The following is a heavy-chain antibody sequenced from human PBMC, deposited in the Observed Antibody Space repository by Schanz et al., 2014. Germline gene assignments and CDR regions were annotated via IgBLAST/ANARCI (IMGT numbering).Heavy chain of an antibody. CDR3: ARDTTWRLDL. D-gene: IGHD1-1*01. Sequence: QVQLQESGPGLVKPSQTLSLTCTVSGGSIRSGTYYWSWIRQPAGKALEWVGRVFPNGITNYNPSRKRRVTISLDSSKTQFSLTLTSLPAADTAVYYCARDTTWRLDLWGRGTLXTVSS. V-gene: IGHV4-61*02. CDR1: GGSIRSGTYY. CDR2: VFPNGIT. J-gene: IGHJ2*01.